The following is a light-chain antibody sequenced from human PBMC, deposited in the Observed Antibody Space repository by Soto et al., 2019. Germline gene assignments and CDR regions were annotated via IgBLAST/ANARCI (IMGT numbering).Light chain of an antibody. CDR1: RANIGSNT. CDR2: SNN. CDR3: AAWEDSLNPSFV. J-gene: IGLJ1*01. Sequence: QSALTQPPSGSGTPVQKGTISCSGSRANIGSNTVNWYQHLPGTVPELLIYSNNQRPSGVPDRFSGSKSGTSASLAISGLQSEDEADYYCAAWEDSLNPSFVFGTGTKVTVL. V-gene: IGLV1-44*01.